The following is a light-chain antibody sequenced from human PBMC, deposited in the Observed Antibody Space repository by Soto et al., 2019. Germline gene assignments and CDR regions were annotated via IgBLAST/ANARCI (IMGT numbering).Light chain of an antibody. Sequence: DIQMTQSPSSLSASVGDRVTITCRASQAIGNEIGWYQQKPGKAPKRLIYDASSLQSDVPLRFSGSESGTEFTLTISSLQPEDLATYYCLQHNTYPWTFGQGTKVDIK. V-gene: IGKV1-17*01. CDR3: LQHNTYPWT. J-gene: IGKJ1*01. CDR2: DAS. CDR1: QAIGNE.